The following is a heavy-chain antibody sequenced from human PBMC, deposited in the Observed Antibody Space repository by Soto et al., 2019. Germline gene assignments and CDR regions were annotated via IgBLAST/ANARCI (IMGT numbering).Heavy chain of an antibody. J-gene: IGHJ4*02. Sequence: ASVKVSCKASGYTFSSYAMHWVRQAPGQRLEWMGWISSDNDNTKYSQKFQDRVTITRDTSASTAYMELSSLTFEDTAVYDCARDEGVASGNWGQGTLVTVSS. V-gene: IGHV1-3*04. CDR2: ISSDNDNT. D-gene: IGHD6-19*01. CDR3: ARDEGVASGN. CDR1: GYTFSSYA.